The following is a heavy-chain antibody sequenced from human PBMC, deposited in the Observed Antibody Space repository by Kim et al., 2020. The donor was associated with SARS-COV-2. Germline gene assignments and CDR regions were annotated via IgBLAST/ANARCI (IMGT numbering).Heavy chain of an antibody. CDR2: ISGSGGST. CDR1: GFTFSSYA. CDR3: AKYKDYYYGMAV. V-gene: IGHV3-23*01. D-gene: IGHD1-20*01. Sequence: GGSLRLSCAASGFTFSSYAMSWVRQAPGQGLEWVSAISGSGGSTSYADSVKCRFTLSRVNSKNTMYLHMNCLIAEDTTVSSCAKYKDYYYGMAVWGHGTT. J-gene: IGHJ6*02.